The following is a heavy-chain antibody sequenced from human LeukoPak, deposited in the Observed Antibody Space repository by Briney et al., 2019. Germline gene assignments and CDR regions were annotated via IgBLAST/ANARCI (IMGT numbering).Heavy chain of an antibody. CDR1: GFTFSSYG. CDR3: AEDVIAAFDY. V-gene: IGHV3-30*02. CDR2: IRYDGSNK. Sequence: GGSLRLSCAASGFTFSSYGMHWVRQAPGKGLEWVAFIRYDGSNKYYADSVKGRFTISRDNSKNTLYLQMNSLRAEDTAVYYCAEDVIAAFDYWGQGTLVTVSS. J-gene: IGHJ4*02. D-gene: IGHD6-13*01.